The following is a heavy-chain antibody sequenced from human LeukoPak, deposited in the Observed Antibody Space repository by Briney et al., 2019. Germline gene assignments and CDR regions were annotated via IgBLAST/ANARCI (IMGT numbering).Heavy chain of an antibody. J-gene: IGHJ6*02. CDR3: ARESKYYDFWSGYSTYYYYGMDV. Sequence: PGGSLRLSCAASGFTFSSYSMNWVRQAPGKGLEWVSGISWNSGSIGYADSVKGRFTISRDNAKNSLYLQMNSLRAEDTALYYCARESKYYDFWSGYSTYYYYGMDVWGQGTTVTVSS. CDR1: GFTFSSYS. CDR2: ISWNSGSI. D-gene: IGHD3-3*01. V-gene: IGHV3-9*01.